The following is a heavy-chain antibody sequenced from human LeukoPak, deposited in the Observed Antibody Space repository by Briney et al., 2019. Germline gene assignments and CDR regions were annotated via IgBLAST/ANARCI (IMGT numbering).Heavy chain of an antibody. J-gene: IGHJ4*02. CDR2: ISWNSGSI. D-gene: IGHD5-18*01. CDR3: ARSIDTAMVPSYYFDY. Sequence: GGSLRLSCAASGFTFDDYAMHWVRQAPGKGLEWVSGISWNSGSIGYADSVKGRFTISRDNAKNSLYLQMNSLRAEDTALYYCARSIDTAMVPSYYFDYWGQGTLVTVSS. CDR1: GFTFDDYA. V-gene: IGHV3-9*01.